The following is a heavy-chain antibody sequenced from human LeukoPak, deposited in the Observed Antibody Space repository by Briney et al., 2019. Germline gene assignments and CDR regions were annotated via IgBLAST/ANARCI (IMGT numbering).Heavy chain of an antibody. Sequence: SETLSLTCTVSGGSISSHYWSWIRQPPGKGLEWIGYIYYSGSTNYNPSLKSRVTISVDTSKNQFSLKLSSVTAADTAVYYCARGRDYDILTGYYLVVAFDIWGQGTMVTVSS. CDR3: ARGRDYDILTGYYLVVAFDI. V-gene: IGHV4-59*08. J-gene: IGHJ3*02. CDR1: GGSISSHY. D-gene: IGHD3-9*01. CDR2: IYYSGST.